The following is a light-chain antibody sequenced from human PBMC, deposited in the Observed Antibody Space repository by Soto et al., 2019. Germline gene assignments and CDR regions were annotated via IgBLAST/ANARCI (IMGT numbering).Light chain of an antibody. Sequence: QSVLTQPASVSDSPGQSITISCIGTSSDIGGFNHVSWHQQHPGKAPKLIIYDVSNRPSGVSNRFSGSKTGNTASLVISGLQAEDEAAYYCSSYKSSSSYVFGSGTKVTVL. CDR2: DVS. V-gene: IGLV2-14*03. J-gene: IGLJ1*01. CDR1: SSDIGGFNH. CDR3: SSYKSSSSYV.